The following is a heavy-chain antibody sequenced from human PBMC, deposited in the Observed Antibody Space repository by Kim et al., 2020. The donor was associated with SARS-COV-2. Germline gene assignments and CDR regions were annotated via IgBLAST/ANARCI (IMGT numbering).Heavy chain of an antibody. CDR2: ISYDGSNK. CDR3: AKDYGSGYSSSSWGYFDL. D-gene: IGHD6-6*01. CDR1: GFTFSSYG. Sequence: GGSLRLSCAASGFTFSSYGMHWVRQAPGKGLEWVAVISYDGSNKYYADSVKGRFTISRDNSKNTLYLQMNSLRAEDTAVYYCAKDYGSGYSSSSWGYFDLWGRGTLVTVSS. J-gene: IGHJ2*01. V-gene: IGHV3-30*18.